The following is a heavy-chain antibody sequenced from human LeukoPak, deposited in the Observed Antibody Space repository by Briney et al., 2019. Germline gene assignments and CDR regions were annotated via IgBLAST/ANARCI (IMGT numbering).Heavy chain of an antibody. CDR1: GGTFSSYA. CDR2: IIPIFGTA. V-gene: IGHV1-69*05. D-gene: IGHD1-1*01. J-gene: IGHJ4*02. Sequence: GASVKVSCKASGGTFSSYAISWVRQAPGQGLEWMGGIIPIFGTANYAQKFQGRVTITTDESTSTAYMELSSLRSEDTAVYYCARDDYTTVVHFDYWGQGTLVTVSS. CDR3: ARDDYTTVVHFDY.